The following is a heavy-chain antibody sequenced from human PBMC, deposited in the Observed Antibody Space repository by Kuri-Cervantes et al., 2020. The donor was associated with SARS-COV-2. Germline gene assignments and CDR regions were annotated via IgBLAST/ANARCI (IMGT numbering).Heavy chain of an antibody. D-gene: IGHD3-10*01. CDR2: ISNDGTNK. J-gene: IGHJ4*02. Sequence: GGSLRLSCAASGFTFRRYAMHWARQAPGKGLEWVAFISNDGTNKDYLASGKGRFTISRDNSQNTLYLQMNSLRAEDTAVYYCAKPTVRGELAFDYWGQGTLVTVSS. CDR1: GFTFRRYA. V-gene: IGHV3-30*18. CDR3: AKPTVRGELAFDY.